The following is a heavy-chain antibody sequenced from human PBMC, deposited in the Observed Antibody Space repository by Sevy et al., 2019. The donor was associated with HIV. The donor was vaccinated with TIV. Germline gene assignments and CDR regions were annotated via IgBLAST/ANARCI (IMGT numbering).Heavy chain of an antibody. CDR1: GGSISSSSYY. CDR2: IYYTGST. D-gene: IGHD6-19*01. Sequence: SETLSLTCTVSGGSISSSSYYWGWIRQPPEKGLEWIGKIYYTGSTYYSPSLKSRVTISVDTSKNQFSLKVNSVTAADTAVYYCARRINTSGRYASDYWGQGAQVTVSS. V-gene: IGHV4-39*01. J-gene: IGHJ4*02. CDR3: ARRINTSGRYASDY.